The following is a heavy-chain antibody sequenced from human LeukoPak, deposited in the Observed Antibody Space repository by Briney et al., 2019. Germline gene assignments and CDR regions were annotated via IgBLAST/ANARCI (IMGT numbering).Heavy chain of an antibody. J-gene: IGHJ4*02. V-gene: IGHV3-48*01. D-gene: IGHD1-26*01. CDR1: GFTFNSYS. CDR2: ISSSSSTI. CDR3: AREWASGSYLFDY. Sequence: GGSLRLSCAASGFTFNSYSMNWVRQAPGKGLEWVSYISSSSSTIYYADSVKGRFTISRDNAKNSLYLQMNSLRAEDTAVYYCAREWASGSYLFDYWGQGTLVTVSS.